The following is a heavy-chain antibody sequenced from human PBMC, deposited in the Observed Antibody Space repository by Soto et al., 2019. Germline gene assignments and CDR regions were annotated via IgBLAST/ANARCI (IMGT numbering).Heavy chain of an antibody. Sequence: SETLSLTCAVYGGSFSGYYWSWIRQPPGKGLEWIGEINHSGSTNYNPSLKSRVTISVDTSKNQFSLKLSSVTAADTAVYYCARDSREENLWFGEVVVRFPYYYGMDGWGKGTKVTVAS. CDR1: GGSFSGYY. J-gene: IGHJ6*04. V-gene: IGHV4-34*01. CDR2: INHSGST. D-gene: IGHD3-10*01. CDR3: ARDSREENLWFGEVVVRFPYYYGMDG.